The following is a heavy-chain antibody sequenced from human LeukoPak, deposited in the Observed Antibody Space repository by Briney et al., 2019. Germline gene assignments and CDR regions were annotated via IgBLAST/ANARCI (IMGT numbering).Heavy chain of an antibody. CDR2: ISYDGSNK. D-gene: IGHD3-3*01. Sequence: GGSLRLSCAASGFTFSSYAMHWVRQAPGKGLEWVAVISYDGSNKYYADSVKGRFTISRDNSRNTLYLQMNSLRAEDTAVYYCARGLGASGYYYGMDVWGQGTTVTVSS. CDR3: ARGLGASGYYYGMDV. J-gene: IGHJ6*02. CDR1: GFTFSSYA. V-gene: IGHV3-30*04.